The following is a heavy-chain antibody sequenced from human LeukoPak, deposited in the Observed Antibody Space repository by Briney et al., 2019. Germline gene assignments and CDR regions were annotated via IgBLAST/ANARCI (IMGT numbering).Heavy chain of an antibody. J-gene: IGHJ4*02. V-gene: IGHV3-21*01. CDR1: GFTFSSYS. D-gene: IGHD2-21*01. CDR3: ARGLFGGPKSTTFDY. CDR2: ISSSSSYI. Sequence: GGSLRLSCAASGFTFSSYSMNWVRQAPGKGLEWVSSISSSSSYIYYADSVKGRFTISRDNAKDSLYLQMNSLRAEDTAVYYCARGLFGGPKSTTFDYWGQGTLVTVSS.